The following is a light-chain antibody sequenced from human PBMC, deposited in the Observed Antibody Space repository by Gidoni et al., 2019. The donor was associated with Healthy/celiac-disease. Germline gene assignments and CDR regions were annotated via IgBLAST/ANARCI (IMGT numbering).Light chain of an antibody. Sequence: EIVMTQSPATLSVSPGERATLSCRASQSVSSNLAWYQQKPGQAPRLLIYGASTRATGIPARFSGSGSGTEFTLTISRLQSEDFTVYSCQQYNNCPCIFGQGTKLEIK. V-gene: IGKV3-15*01. J-gene: IGKJ2*02. CDR2: GAS. CDR1: QSVSSN. CDR3: QQYNNCPCI.